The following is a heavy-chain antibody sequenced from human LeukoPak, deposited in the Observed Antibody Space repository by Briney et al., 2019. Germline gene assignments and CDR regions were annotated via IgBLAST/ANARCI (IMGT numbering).Heavy chain of an antibody. D-gene: IGHD2-21*01. CDR2: ISSSSSYI. CDR1: GFTFSSYS. Sequence: PGGSLRLSCAASGFTFSSYSMNWVRQAPGKGLEWVSSISSSSSYIYYADSVKGRFTISRDNAKNTLYLQMNSLRAEDTAVYYCARERGDRDAFDIWGQGTMVTVSS. V-gene: IGHV3-21*04. J-gene: IGHJ3*02. CDR3: ARERGDRDAFDI.